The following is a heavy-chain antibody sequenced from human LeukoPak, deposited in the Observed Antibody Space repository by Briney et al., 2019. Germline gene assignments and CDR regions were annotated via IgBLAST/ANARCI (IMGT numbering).Heavy chain of an antibody. J-gene: IGHJ4*02. CDR1: GFTFSDYY. CDR3: ARVFYDLWSGYPTIYFDY. Sequence: KTGGSLRLSCAASGFTFSDYYMSWIRQAPGKGLEWVSYISSSGSTIYYADSVKGRFTISRDNAKNSLYLQMNSLRAEDTAVYYCARVFYDLWSGYPTIYFDYWGQGTLVTVSS. V-gene: IGHV3-11*01. D-gene: IGHD3-3*01. CDR2: ISSSGSTI.